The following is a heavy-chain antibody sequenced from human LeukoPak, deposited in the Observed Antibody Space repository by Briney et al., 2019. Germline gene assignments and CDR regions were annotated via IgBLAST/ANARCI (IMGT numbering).Heavy chain of an antibody. D-gene: IGHD6-19*01. CDR2: IYPGDSDT. CDR3: ARLDGIAVAGTQEYSGDYFDY. CDR1: GYSFTSYW. J-gene: IGHJ4*02. V-gene: IGHV5-51*01. Sequence: KGGESLKISCKGSGYSFTSYWIGWVRQMPGKGLEWMAIIYPGDSDTRYSPSFQGQVTISADKSIITAYLQWSSLKASDTAMYYCARLDGIAVAGTQEYSGDYFDYWGQGTLVTVSS.